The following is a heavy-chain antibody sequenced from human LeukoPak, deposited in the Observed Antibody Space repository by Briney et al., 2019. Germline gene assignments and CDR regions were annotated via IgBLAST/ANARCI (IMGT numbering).Heavy chain of an antibody. CDR3: ATRLYYYDSSGYAFDI. CDR2: FNREDGET. CDR1: GYTLTRLS. D-gene: IGHD3-22*01. V-gene: IGHV1-24*01. Sequence: GSLKLSCAVSGYTLTRLSMHWVRQAPGKGLEWVGGFNREDGETIYAQKFQGRVTMTEDKSTDTAYMELSSLRSEDTAVYYCATRLYYYDSSGYAFDIWGQGTMDTVSS. J-gene: IGHJ3*02.